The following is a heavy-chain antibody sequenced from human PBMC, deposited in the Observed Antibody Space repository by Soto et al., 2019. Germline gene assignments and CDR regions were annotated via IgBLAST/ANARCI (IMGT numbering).Heavy chain of an antibody. CDR2: TYYRSRFFS. D-gene: IGHD6-6*01. J-gene: IGHJ5*02. CDR3: VRDRYSSSGWFDP. CDR1: GDSVSSYSAA. V-gene: IGHV6-1*01. Sequence: PSQTLSLTCAICGDSVSSYSAAWNWIMQSPSGGLEWLGRTYYRSRFFSDYAESVKSRIIINPDTSKNQFSLQLKSVTPEDTAVYYCVRDRYSSSGWFDPWGQGTPVTVSS.